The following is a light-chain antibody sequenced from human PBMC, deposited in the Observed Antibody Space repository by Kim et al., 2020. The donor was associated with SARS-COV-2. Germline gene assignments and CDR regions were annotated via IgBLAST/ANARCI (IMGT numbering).Light chain of an antibody. Sequence: LSPGERATRSCRASQSVSSSYLAWYQQKPGQAPRLLIYGASSRATGIPDRFSGSGSGTDFTLTISRLEPEDFAVYYCQQYGSSPLTFGGGTKVDI. CDR3: QQYGSSPLT. CDR1: QSVSSSY. V-gene: IGKV3-20*01. CDR2: GAS. J-gene: IGKJ4*01.